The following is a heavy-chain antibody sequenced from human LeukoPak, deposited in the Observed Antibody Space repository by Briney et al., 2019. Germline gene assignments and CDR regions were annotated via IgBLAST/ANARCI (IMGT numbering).Heavy chain of an antibody. D-gene: IGHD4-17*01. CDR1: GFTFRISW. V-gene: IGHV3-7*05. Sequence: PGGSLRLSCAASGFTFRISWMSWVRQAPGRGLEWVANIKEDGSEKYYVDSVKGRFTVSRDNANNSLYLQMNSLRPEDTAVYYCARDYGDWGQGTLVTVSS. CDR3: ARDYGD. J-gene: IGHJ4*02. CDR2: IKEDGSEK.